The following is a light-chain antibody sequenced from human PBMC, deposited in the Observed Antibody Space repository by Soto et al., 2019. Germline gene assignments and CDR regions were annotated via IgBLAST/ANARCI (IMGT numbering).Light chain of an antibody. Sequence: QSVLTQPASVSGSPGQSITISCTGTSNDVGGYNYVSWYQQHPGKAPKLMIFDVSNRPSGVSNRFSGSKSGNTASLTISGLHSEEEAEYYCGSYTTSSNYVFATGTKVTV. CDR1: SNDVGGYNY. CDR2: DVS. J-gene: IGLJ1*01. CDR3: GSYTTSSNYV. V-gene: IGLV2-14*01.